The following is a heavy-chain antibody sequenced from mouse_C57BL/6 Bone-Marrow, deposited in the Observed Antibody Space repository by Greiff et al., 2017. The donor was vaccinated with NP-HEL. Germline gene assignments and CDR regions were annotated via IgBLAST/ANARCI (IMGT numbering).Heavy chain of an antibody. CDR2: ISSGSSTI. CDR1: GFTFSDYG. CDR3: ARREFAY. V-gene: IGHV5-17*01. J-gene: IGHJ3*01. Sequence: EVQGVESGGGLVKPGGSLKLSCAASGFTFSDYGMHWVRQAPEKGLEWVAYISSGSSTIYYADTVKGRFTSSRDNAKNTLFLQMTSLRSEDTAMYYCARREFAYWGQGTLVTVSA.